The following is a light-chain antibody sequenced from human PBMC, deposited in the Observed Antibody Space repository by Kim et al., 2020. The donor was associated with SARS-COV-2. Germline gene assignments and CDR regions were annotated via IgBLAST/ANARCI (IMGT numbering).Light chain of an antibody. CDR3: QQYGSSPPYT. J-gene: IGKJ2*01. CDR2: GAS. Sequence: SPGESATLSCRASQSVSSSYLAWYQQKPGQAPRLLIYGASSRATGIPDRFSGSGSGTDFTLTISRLEPEDFAVYYCQQYGSSPPYTFGRGTKLEI. CDR1: QSVSSSY. V-gene: IGKV3-20*01.